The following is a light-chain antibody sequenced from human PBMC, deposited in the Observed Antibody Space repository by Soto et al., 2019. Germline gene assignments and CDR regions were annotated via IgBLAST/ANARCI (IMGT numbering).Light chain of an antibody. J-gene: IGLJ3*02. V-gene: IGLV7-43*01. Sequence: QAVVTQEPSLTVSPGGTVTLTCASSTGAVTSGYFPGWFQQKPGQAPRALIYGASNKQSWTPARFSGSLLGGKAALTLSGVQPEDEAEYYCLLYYGGAWVFCGGTKHTVL. CDR3: LLYYGGAWV. CDR1: TGAVTSGYF. CDR2: GAS.